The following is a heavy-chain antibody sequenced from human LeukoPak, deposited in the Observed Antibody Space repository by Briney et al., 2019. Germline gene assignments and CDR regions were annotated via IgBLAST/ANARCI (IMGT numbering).Heavy chain of an antibody. Sequence: GASVKVSCKASGYTFTGYYMHWVRQAPGQGLEWMGWINPNSGGTNYAQKFQGGVTMTRDTSISTAYMELSRLRSDDTAVYYCARDPEGLLWFGPRRINGDDDYWGQGTLVTVSS. CDR2: INPNSGGT. J-gene: IGHJ4*02. V-gene: IGHV1-2*02. CDR3: ARDPEGLLWFGPRRINGDDDY. CDR1: GYTFTGYY. D-gene: IGHD3-10*01.